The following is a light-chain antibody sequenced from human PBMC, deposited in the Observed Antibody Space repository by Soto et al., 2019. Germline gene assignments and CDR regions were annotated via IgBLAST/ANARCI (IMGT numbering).Light chain of an antibody. Sequence: IPMTQSPSTLSASVGDRVTITCRASRSISDWLAWYQQKPGKAPELLICDASSLRSGVPSRFSGSGSGTEFTLTISRLQPDDVATYYCLQYSSHSWTFGQGTKVEIK. V-gene: IGKV1-5*01. CDR1: RSISDW. CDR2: DAS. J-gene: IGKJ1*01. CDR3: LQYSSHSWT.